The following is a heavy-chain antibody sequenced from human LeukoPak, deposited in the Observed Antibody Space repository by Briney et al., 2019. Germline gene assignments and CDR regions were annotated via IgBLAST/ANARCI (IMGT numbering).Heavy chain of an antibody. V-gene: IGHV4-34*01. CDR3: ARTPFGTTNFDY. D-gene: IGHD1-7*01. CDR1: GGSFSGYY. J-gene: IGHJ4*02. Sequence: SETLSLTCAVYGGSFSGYYWSWIRQPPGKGLEWIGEINHSGSTNYNPSLKSRVTISVDTSKNQFSLKLSSVTAADTAVYYCARTPFGTTNFDYWGQGTLVTVSS. CDR2: INHSGST.